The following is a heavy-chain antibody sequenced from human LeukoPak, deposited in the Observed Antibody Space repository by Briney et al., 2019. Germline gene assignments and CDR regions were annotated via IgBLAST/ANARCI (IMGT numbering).Heavy chain of an antibody. CDR2: IYYGGST. Sequence: SETLSLTCSVSGDSVNTNNFYWGWLRQPPGKGLEYIVSIYYGGSTYYNPSLKSRVTISIDTSKNQFSLKLSSVTAADTAVYDCARRRERRRADRFDYFDYWGQGALVAVSS. CDR1: GDSVNTNNFY. J-gene: IGHJ4*02. D-gene: IGHD1-26*01. CDR3: ARRRERRRADRFDYFDY. V-gene: IGHV4-39*07.